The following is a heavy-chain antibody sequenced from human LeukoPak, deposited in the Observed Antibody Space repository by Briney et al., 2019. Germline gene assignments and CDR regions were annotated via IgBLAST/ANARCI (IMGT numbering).Heavy chain of an antibody. Sequence: GESLKISCKGSGYSFAFYWIGWVRQMPGNGLEWMGIIYPGDPDTRYSPSFQGQVTISVDKSISTAYLQWSSLKASDTAMYYCARQDSYGQFDYWGQGTLVTVSS. CDR1: GYSFAFYW. CDR3: ARQDSYGQFDY. CDR2: IYPGDPDT. J-gene: IGHJ4*02. D-gene: IGHD5-18*01. V-gene: IGHV5-51*01.